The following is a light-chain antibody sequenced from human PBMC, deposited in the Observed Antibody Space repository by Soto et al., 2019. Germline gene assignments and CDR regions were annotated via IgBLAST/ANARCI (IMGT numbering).Light chain of an antibody. V-gene: IGKV1-39*01. CDR2: AAS. Sequence: DIQMTQSPSSLSASVGDRVTITCRASQSITGYLNWYQQKPGKAPKLLIYAASSLQSGVPSRFSGSGSGTDFPLTISSLQRDDFATYFCQQSLGIPYTFGQGTRLETK. CDR3: QQSLGIPYT. CDR1: QSITGY. J-gene: IGKJ2*01.